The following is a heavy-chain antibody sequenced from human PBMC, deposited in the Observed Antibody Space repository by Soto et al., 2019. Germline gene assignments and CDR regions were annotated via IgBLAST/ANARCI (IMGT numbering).Heavy chain of an antibody. J-gene: IGHJ4*02. Sequence: ASVKVSCKASGYTFTSYGISWVRQAPGQGLEWMGWISAYNGNTNYAQKLQGRVTMTTDASTSTAYMELRSLRSDDTAVYYCARWEYYYGSGSYYNLAYWGQGTLVTVSS. CDR2: ISAYNGNT. V-gene: IGHV1-18*01. D-gene: IGHD3-10*01. CDR3: ARWEYYYGSGSYYNLAY. CDR1: GYTFTSYG.